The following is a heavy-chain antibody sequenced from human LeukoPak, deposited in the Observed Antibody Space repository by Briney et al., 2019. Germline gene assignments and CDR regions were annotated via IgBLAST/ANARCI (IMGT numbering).Heavy chain of an antibody. CDR3: ARVLGQWLFYFDY. J-gene: IGHJ4*02. V-gene: IGHV3-23*01. Sequence: GGSLRLSCAASGFTFSSSAMSWIRQVPGKGLEWVSGISASGGSTYYADSVRGRFTISRDNSKNTLYVQMNSLRVEDTAVYYCARVLGQWLFYFDYWGQGTLVTVSS. D-gene: IGHD6-19*01. CDR2: ISASGGST. CDR1: GFTFSSSA.